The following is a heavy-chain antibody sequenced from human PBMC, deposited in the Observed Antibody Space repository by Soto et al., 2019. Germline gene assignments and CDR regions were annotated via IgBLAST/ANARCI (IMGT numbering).Heavy chain of an antibody. J-gene: IGHJ3*02. V-gene: IGHV3-23*01. CDR1: GFTFRTYT. CDR2: ISVNGDRT. D-gene: IGHD2-15*01. Sequence: PGGSLRLSCAASGFTFRTYTMNWVRQAPGTGLERVSGISVNGDRTYYAASMKGRITISRDNSKNTQYLQVKSIRNDDTAVYFCAKLPCSGGACFSVSFDIWGPGT. CDR3: AKLPCSGGACFSVSFDI.